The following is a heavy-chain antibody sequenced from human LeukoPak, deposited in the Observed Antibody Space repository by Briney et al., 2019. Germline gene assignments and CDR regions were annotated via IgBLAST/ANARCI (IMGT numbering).Heavy chain of an antibody. CDR3: ARGYYDTSAYSNPFDF. V-gene: IGHV4-4*09. J-gene: IGHJ4*02. CDR1: GXXIXXYX. Sequence: SXXXSXTXTXXGXXIXXYXXXWXXQTPGKGVEWVGYIHTSGSTYYNPSLKSRVTISVDTSKNKFSLKLSSVTAADTAVYYCARGYYDTSAYSNPFDFWGQGTLVTVSS. D-gene: IGHD3-22*01. CDR2: IHTSGST.